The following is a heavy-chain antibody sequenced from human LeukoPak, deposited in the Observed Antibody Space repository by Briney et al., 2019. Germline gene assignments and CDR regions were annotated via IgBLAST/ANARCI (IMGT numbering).Heavy chain of an antibody. D-gene: IGHD6-13*01. CDR1: GGSISSYY. Sequence: SETLSLTCTVSGGSISSYYWSWIRQPPGKGLEWIGYIYYSGSTNYNPSLKSRVTISVDTSKNQFSLKLSSVTAADTAVYYCARRGGSSWYRGSPLYYFDYWGQGTLVTVSS. V-gene: IGHV4-59*01. J-gene: IGHJ4*02. CDR3: ARRGGSSWYRGSPLYYFDY. CDR2: IYYSGST.